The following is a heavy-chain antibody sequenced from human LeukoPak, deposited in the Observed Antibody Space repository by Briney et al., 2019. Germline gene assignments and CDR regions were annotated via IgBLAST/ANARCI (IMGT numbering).Heavy chain of an antibody. CDR3: MKGRGGYCFDP. J-gene: IGHJ5*02. CDR1: GFTFINNV. CDR2: ISGSGGST. V-gene: IGHV3-23*01. Sequence: RGSLRLSCPRSGFTFINNVLTWVRQAAGKGLDWVSTISGSGGSTYYPDSVKGRFTISRDNSKNTLYLQMSSLRAEDTAVYYCMKGRGGYCFDPWGQGTLVTVSS.